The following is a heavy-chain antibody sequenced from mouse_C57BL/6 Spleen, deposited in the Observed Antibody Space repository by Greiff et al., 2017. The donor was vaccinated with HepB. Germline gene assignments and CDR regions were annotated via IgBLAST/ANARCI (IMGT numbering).Heavy chain of an antibody. CDR2: IYPGSGST. CDR3: ARARSYYFDY. V-gene: IGHV1-55*01. CDR1: GYTFTSYW. Sequence: VQLQQPGAELVKPGASVKMSCKASGYTFTSYWITWVKQRPGQGLEWIGDIYPGSGSTNYNEKFKSKATLAVDTPSSTAYMQLSSLTSEDSAVYYSARARSYYFDYWGQGTTLTVSS. J-gene: IGHJ2*01.